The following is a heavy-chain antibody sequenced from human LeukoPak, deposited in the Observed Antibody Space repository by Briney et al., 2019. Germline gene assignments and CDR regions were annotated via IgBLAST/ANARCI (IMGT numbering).Heavy chain of an antibody. J-gene: IGHJ4*02. CDR2: INHSGST. D-gene: IGHD3-22*01. Sequence: PSETLSLTCAVYGGSFSGYYWSWIRQPPGKGLEWIGEINHSGSTNYNPSLKSRVTISVDTSKNQFSLKLSSVTAADTAVYYCARRYYYDSSGRHYYFDYWGQGTLVTVSS. CDR1: GGSFSGYY. CDR3: ARRYYYDSSGRHYYFDY. V-gene: IGHV4-34*01.